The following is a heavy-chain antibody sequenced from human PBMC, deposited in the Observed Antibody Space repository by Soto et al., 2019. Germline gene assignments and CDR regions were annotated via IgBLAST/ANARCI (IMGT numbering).Heavy chain of an antibody. CDR1: GFTFSSYA. J-gene: IGHJ6*02. CDR2: ISYDGSNK. V-gene: IGHV3-30-3*01. CDR3: ARDRLRYSLNVFPYYFYGMAV. D-gene: IGHD1-1*01. Sequence: QVQLVESGGGVVQPGRSLRLSCAASGFTFSSYAMHWVRQAPGKGLEWVAVISYDGSNKYYADSVKGRFTISRDNSQNRLYLQMNSLRAEDTAVYYCARDRLRYSLNVFPYYFYGMAVWGQGATVTVSS.